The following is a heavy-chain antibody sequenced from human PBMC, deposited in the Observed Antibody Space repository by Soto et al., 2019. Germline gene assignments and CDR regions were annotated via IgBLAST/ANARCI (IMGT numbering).Heavy chain of an antibody. CDR2: IHHSGGT. Sequence: QVQLHESGPGLVKPSETLSLTCVVSSDTISSSDWWSWVRQPPGRGLEWIGEIHHSGGTNYNASLGSRLTISLERARNQVSLEVNSVSAADMAVYYCAGRPGTRPVWGSGVPVTVSS. V-gene: IGHV4-4*02. D-gene: IGHD1-7*01. CDR3: AGRPGTRPV. J-gene: IGHJ4*02. CDR1: SDTISSSDW.